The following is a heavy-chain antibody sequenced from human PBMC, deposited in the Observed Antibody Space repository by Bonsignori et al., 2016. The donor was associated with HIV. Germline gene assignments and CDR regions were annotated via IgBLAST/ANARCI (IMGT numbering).Heavy chain of an antibody. D-gene: IGHD2-2*01. Sequence: WIRQPPGKGLEWVANINQDGSEKDFVDSVKGRFTISRDNAKNSLYLQMNSLRAEDTAVYYCARSPIDCSSTGCYASWFDRWGQGTLVTVSS. J-gene: IGHJ5*02. V-gene: IGHV3-7*01. CDR3: ARSPIDCSSTGCYASWFDR. CDR2: INQDGSEK.